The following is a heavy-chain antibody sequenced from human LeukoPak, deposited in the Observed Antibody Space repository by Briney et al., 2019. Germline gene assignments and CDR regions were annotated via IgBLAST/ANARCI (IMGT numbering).Heavy chain of an antibody. Sequence: SETLSLTCGVSGDSMFSSRYYWDWVRQPPGKALEWIGTIYNSGSTNYNPSLKSRVTISVDTSKNQFSLKLSSVTAADTAVYYCARGKYDSSGYYPNDYFDYWGQGTLVTVS. J-gene: IGHJ4*02. CDR1: GDSMFSSRYY. V-gene: IGHV4-39*07. D-gene: IGHD3-22*01. CDR2: IYNSGST. CDR3: ARGKYDSSGYYPNDYFDY.